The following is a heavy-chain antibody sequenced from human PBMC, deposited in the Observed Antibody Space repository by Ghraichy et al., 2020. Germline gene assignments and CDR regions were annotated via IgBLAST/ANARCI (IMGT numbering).Heavy chain of an antibody. Sequence: LSLTCAASGFTFSSYAMSWVRQAPGKGLEWVSAISGSGGSTYYADSVKGRFTISRDNSKNTLYLQMNSLRAEDTAVYYCAKVEYDFWSAYYFYYWGQGTLVTVSS. J-gene: IGHJ4*02. CDR3: AKVEYDFWSAYYFYY. CDR2: ISGSGGST. V-gene: IGHV3-23*01. CDR1: GFTFSSYA. D-gene: IGHD3-3*01.